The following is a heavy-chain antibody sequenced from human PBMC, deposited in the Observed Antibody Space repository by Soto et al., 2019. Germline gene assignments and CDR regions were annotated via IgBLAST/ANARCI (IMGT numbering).Heavy chain of an antibody. V-gene: IGHV3-74*01. J-gene: IGHJ4*02. CDR1: GVTFSMYW. D-gene: IGHD1-1*01. Sequence: GGSLRLSCAASGVTFSMYWMHWVRQVPGKGPEWVSRINDDGISTNYADSVKGRFTISRDNAKNTLYLQMNALRVEDTAVYYCTRGPRSTSTGTGAFWGQGTLVTVSS. CDR2: INDDGIST. CDR3: TRGPRSTSTGTGAF.